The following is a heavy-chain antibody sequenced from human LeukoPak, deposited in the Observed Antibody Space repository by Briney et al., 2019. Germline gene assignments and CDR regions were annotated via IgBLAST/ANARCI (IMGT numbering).Heavy chain of an antibody. J-gene: IGHJ5*02. CDR3: ARYPFSSWYLWFDP. CDR1: RYIFTGYY. V-gene: IGHV1-2*02. Sequence: ASVKVSCKASRYIFTGYYMHWVRQAPGQGLEWMGWINPNSGGTNYAQKFQGRVTMTRDTSISTAYMELSRLRSDDTAVYYCARYPFSSWYLWFDPWGQGTLVTVSS. CDR2: INPNSGGT. D-gene: IGHD6-13*01.